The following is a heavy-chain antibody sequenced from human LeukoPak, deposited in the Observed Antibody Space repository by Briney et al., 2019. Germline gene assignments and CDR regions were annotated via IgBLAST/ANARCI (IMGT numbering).Heavy chain of an antibody. V-gene: IGHV4-4*07. J-gene: IGHJ3*02. Sequence: PSETLSLTCTVSGGSISSYYWSWIRQPAGKGLEWIGRIYTSGSTNYNPSLKSRVTMSVDTSKNQFSLKLSSVTAADTAVYYCARDHSSSWWYDAFDIWGQGTMVTVSS. CDR3: ARDHSSSWWYDAFDI. CDR1: GGSISSYY. D-gene: IGHD6-13*01. CDR2: IYTSGST.